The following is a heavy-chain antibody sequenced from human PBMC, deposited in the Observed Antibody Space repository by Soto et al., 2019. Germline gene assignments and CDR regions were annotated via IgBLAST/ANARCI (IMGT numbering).Heavy chain of an antibody. CDR3: ARGPIVGATTSFDY. Sequence: SVKFSCTGSGGTFSSYAIGWVRQEPGQGLEWMGGIIPIFGTANYAQKFQGRVTITADESTSTAYMELSSLRSEDTAVYYCARGPIVGATTSFDYWGQGTLVTVSS. D-gene: IGHD1-26*01. CDR1: GGTFSSYA. CDR2: IIPIFGTA. J-gene: IGHJ4*02. V-gene: IGHV1-69*01.